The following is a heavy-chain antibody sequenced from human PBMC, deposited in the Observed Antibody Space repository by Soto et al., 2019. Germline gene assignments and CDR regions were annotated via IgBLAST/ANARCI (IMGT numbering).Heavy chain of an antibody. J-gene: IGHJ4*02. CDR1: GFTFSNAW. CDR2: IKSKTDGGKT. D-gene: IGHD3-22*01. V-gene: IGHV3-15*07. CDR3: TTIYYYDSSGYYPFDY. Sequence: GGSLRLSCAASGFTFSNAWMNWVRQAPGKGLEWVGRIKSKTDGGKTDYGAPVKGRFAISRDDSKKTLYLQMNSLKTEDTAVYYCTTIYYYDSSGYYPFDYWGQGTLVTVSS.